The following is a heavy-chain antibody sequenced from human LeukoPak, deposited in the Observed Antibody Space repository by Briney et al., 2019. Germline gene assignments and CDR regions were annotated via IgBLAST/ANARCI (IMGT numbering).Heavy chain of an antibody. V-gene: IGHV5-51*01. Sequence: GESLKISCKGSGYSFTSYWIGWVRQMPGKGLEWMGIIYPGDSDTRYSPSFQGQVTISADKSISTAYLQWSSLKASDTAMYYCARRGLEYSSSSSAFDIWGQGTTVTVSS. D-gene: IGHD6-6*01. J-gene: IGHJ3*02. CDR2: IYPGDSDT. CDR1: GYSFTSYW. CDR3: ARRGLEYSSSSSAFDI.